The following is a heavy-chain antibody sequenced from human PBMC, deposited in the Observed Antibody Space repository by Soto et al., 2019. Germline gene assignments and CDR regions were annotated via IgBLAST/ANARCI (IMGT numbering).Heavy chain of an antibody. CDR1: GFTFSSYS. CDR3: ARVARGYYPYYFDY. CDR2: ISSSSSYI. J-gene: IGHJ4*02. D-gene: IGHD3-22*01. V-gene: IGHV3-21*01. Sequence: EVQLVESGGGLVKPGGSLRLSCAASGFTFSSYSMNWVRQAPGNGLEWVSSISSSSSYIYYADSVKGRFTISRDNAKNSLYLQMNSLRAEDTAVYYCARVARGYYPYYFDYWGQGTLVTVSS.